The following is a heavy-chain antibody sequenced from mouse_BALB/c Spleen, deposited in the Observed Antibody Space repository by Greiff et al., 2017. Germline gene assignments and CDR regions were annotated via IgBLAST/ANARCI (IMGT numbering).Heavy chain of an antibody. Sequence: EVMLVESGGDLVKPGGSLKLSCAASGFTFSSYGMSWVRQTPDKRLEWVATISSGGSYTYYPDSVKGRFTISRDNAKNTLYLQMSSLKSEDTAMYYCARQDYYGSSYQAWFAYWGQGTLVTVSA. V-gene: IGHV5-6*01. CDR3: ARQDYYGSSYQAWFAY. CDR1: GFTFSSYG. CDR2: ISSGGSYT. J-gene: IGHJ3*01. D-gene: IGHD1-1*01.